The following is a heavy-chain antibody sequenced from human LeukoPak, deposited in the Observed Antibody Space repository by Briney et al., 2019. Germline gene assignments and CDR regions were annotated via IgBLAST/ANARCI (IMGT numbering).Heavy chain of an antibody. D-gene: IGHD4-17*01. J-gene: IGHJ3*02. V-gene: IGHV4-34*01. CDR3: ARGTTVTTIPDAFDI. Sequence: NASETLSLTCTVSGGSISSYYWSWIRQPPGKGLEWIGEINHSGSTNYNPSLKSRVTISVDTSKNQFSLKLSSVTAADTAVYYCARGTTVTTIPDAFDIWGQGTMVTVSS. CDR1: GGSISSYY. CDR2: INHSGST.